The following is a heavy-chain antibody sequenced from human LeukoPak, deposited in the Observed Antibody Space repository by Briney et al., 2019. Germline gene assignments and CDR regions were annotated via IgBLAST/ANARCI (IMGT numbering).Heavy chain of an antibody. CDR1: GDSISSDNYY. J-gene: IGHJ4*02. Sequence: SETLSLTCTVSGDSISSDNYYWSWIRQPAGKGLEWIGRIYTSGSTNYNPSLKSRVTISVDTSKNQFSLKLSSVTAADTAVYYCARGRYDYVWGSYRFDYWGQGTLVTVSS. CDR2: IYTSGST. D-gene: IGHD3-16*02. CDR3: ARGRYDYVWGSYRFDY. V-gene: IGHV4-61*02.